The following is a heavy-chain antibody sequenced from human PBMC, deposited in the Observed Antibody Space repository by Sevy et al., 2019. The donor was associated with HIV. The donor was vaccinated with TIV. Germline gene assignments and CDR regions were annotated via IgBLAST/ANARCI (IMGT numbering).Heavy chain of an antibody. D-gene: IGHD1-1*01. V-gene: IGHV3-30-3*01. Sequence: GESLKISCATSGFTFSSYSMHWVRQAPGKGLEWVATISYDGINKHDADSVKGRFTISRDNFKNSLSLQMNSLRAEDTAVYFCALERLSSVVAEYFQNWGQGTLVTVSS. J-gene: IGHJ1*01. CDR2: ISYDGINK. CDR1: GFTFSSYS. CDR3: ALERLSSVVAEYFQN.